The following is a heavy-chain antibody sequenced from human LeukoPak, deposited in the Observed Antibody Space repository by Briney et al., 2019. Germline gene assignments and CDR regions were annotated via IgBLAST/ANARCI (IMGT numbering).Heavy chain of an antibody. CDR1: GFTFSDFY. V-gene: IGHV3-11*06. J-gene: IGHJ4*02. D-gene: IGHD3-22*01. CDR2: ISSSSSST. Sequence: GGSLRLSCAGSGFTFSDFYMSWIRQAPGKGLEWVSYISSSSSSTNYADSVKGRFTISRDNAKNSLYLQMNSLRDEDTAVYYCARLHYSDSSGYLGALNFWGQGTLVTVSS. CDR3: ARLHYSDSSGYLGALNF.